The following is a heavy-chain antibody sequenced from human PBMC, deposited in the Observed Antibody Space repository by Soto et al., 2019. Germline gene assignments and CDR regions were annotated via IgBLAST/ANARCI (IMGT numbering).Heavy chain of an antibody. D-gene: IGHD1-26*01. CDR2: IWHDGGKK. V-gene: IGHV3-33*01. CDR1: GFTFSNYG. CDR3: ATDSGNAPFDY. J-gene: IGHJ4*02. Sequence: ESGGGVVQPGRSLRLSCAASGFTFSNYGMHWVRQAPGKGLEWVAVIWHDGGKKDYADSVKGRFTISRDNSKNTLYLQMNSLRAEDTAVYYCATDSGNAPFDYWGQGTLVTVSS.